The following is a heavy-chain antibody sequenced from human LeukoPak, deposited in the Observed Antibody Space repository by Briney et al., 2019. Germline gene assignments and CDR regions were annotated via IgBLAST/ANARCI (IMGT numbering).Heavy chain of an antibody. CDR3: AKDDTAVAGLLGV. Sequence: GGSLRLSCAASGFTFSSYSMNWVRQAPGKGLEWVSSISSSSSYIYYADSVKGRFTISRDNAKNSLYLQMNSLRAEDTAVYYCAKDDTAVAGLLGVWGQGTTVTVSS. V-gene: IGHV3-21*04. J-gene: IGHJ6*02. D-gene: IGHD6-19*01. CDR2: ISSSSSYI. CDR1: GFTFSSYS.